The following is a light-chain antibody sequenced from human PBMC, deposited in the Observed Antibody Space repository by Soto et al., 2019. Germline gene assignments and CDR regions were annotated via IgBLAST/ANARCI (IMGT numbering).Light chain of an antibody. CDR2: EVS. CDR1: SSDVGGYNY. Sequence: QSVLTQPPSASGSPGQSVTISCTGTSSDVGGYNYVSWYQQHPGKAPKFIIYEVSKRPSGVPDRFSGSKSGNTASLTVSGLQAEDEADYYCSSYAGSNNFVFGTGTKATVL. J-gene: IGLJ1*01. CDR3: SSYAGSNNFV. V-gene: IGLV2-8*01.